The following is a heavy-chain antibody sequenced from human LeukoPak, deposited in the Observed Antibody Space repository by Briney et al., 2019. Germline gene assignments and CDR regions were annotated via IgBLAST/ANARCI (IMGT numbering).Heavy chain of an antibody. Sequence: PSETLSLTCTVSGYSISSGYYWGWIRQPPGKGLEWIGSIYHSGSTYYNPSLKSRVTISVDTSKNQFSLKLSSVTAADTAVYYCAKAVAGLQSYYYYYMDVWGKGTTVTISS. J-gene: IGHJ6*03. CDR3: AKAVAGLQSYYYYYMDV. CDR1: GYSISSGYY. V-gene: IGHV4-38-2*02. CDR2: IYHSGST. D-gene: IGHD6-19*01.